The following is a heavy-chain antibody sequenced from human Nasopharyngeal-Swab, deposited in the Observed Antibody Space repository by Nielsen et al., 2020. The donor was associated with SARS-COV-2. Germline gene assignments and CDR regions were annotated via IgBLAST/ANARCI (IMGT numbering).Heavy chain of an antibody. J-gene: IGHJ4*02. Sequence: ASAKVFCKVSGSTLTEISMHWVRQAHGRGLEWMGGFDPEDGETIYAQKFQGRVTMTEDTSIDTAYMELRSLRSEDTAVYYCAASQWGEYFDYWGQGTLVSVSS. CDR3: AASQWGEYFDY. V-gene: IGHV1-24*01. CDR2: FDPEDGET. CDR1: GSTLTEIS. D-gene: IGHD3-16*01.